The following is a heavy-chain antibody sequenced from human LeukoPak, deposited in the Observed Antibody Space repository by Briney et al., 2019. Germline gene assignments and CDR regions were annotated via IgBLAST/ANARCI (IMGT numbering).Heavy chain of an antibody. CDR3: AKDSSRNYFDY. CDR2: ITNSGGIT. Sequence: QTGGSLRLSCAASGFIFIDYAMSWVRQAPGKGVEWVSGITNSGGITYYADSVKGRFTISRDSSRNTLYVQMNSLRAEDTAVYYCAKDSSRNYFDYWGQGTLVTVSS. V-gene: IGHV3-23*01. J-gene: IGHJ4*02. CDR1: GFIFIDYA.